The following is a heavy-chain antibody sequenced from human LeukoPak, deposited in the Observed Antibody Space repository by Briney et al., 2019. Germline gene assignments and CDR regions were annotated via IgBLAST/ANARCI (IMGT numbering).Heavy chain of an antibody. J-gene: IGHJ4*02. CDR2: ISYDGSNK. CDR3: AKDLLYGSGTSMPFDY. V-gene: IGHV3-30-3*01. CDR1: GFTFSSYA. D-gene: IGHD3-10*01. Sequence: GRSLRLSCAASGFTFSSYAMHWVRQAPGKGLEWVAVISYDGSNKYYADSVKGRFTISRDNSKNTLYLQMNSLRAEDTAVYYCAKDLLYGSGTSMPFDYWGQGTLVTVSS.